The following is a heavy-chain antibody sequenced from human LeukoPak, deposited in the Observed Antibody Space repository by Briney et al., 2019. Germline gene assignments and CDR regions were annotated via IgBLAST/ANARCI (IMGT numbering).Heavy chain of an antibody. V-gene: IGHV3-53*01. J-gene: IGHJ4*02. Sequence: GGSLRLSCVASGFTFSSYAVSWVRQAPGKGLEWVSVIYRGGSTYYADSVKGRFTMSRDNSKNTVYLQMDSLRAEDTAVYYCARDRGAAAGNWGQGTLVTASS. CDR2: IYRGGST. D-gene: IGHD6-13*01. CDR1: GFTFSSYA. CDR3: ARDRGAAAGN.